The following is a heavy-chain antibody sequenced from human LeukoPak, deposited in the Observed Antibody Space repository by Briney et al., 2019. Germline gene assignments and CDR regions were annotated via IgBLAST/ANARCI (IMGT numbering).Heavy chain of an antibody. D-gene: IGHD6-19*01. Sequence: QPGGSLRLSCAASGFTVSSNYMSWVRQAPGKGLEWVSVIYSGGSTYYADSVKGRFTISRDNSKNTLYLQMNSLRAEDTAVYYCARETPHSSGWYWYFDYWGQGTLVTVSS. CDR2: IYSGGST. CDR3: ARETPHSSGWYWYFDY. V-gene: IGHV3-53*01. CDR1: GFTVSSNY. J-gene: IGHJ4*02.